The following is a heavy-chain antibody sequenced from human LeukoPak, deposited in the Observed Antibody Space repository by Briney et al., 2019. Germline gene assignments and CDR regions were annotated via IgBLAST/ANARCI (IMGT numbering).Heavy chain of an antibody. CDR2: FDPEDGET. D-gene: IGHD2/OR15-2a*01. Sequence: ASVKVSCKVSGYTLTELSMHWVRQAPGKGLEWMGGFDPEDGETIYAQKFQGRVTMTEDTSTDTAYMELSSLRSEDTAVYYCATGLVALHPTEYFQHWGQGTLVTVSS. CDR3: ATGLVALHPTEYFQH. V-gene: IGHV1-24*01. J-gene: IGHJ1*01. CDR1: GYTLTELS.